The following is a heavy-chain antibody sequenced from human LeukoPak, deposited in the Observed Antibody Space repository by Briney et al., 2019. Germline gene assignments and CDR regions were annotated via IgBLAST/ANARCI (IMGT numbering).Heavy chain of an antibody. J-gene: IGHJ4*02. Sequence: GASVKVSCKASGGTFSSYAISWVRQAPGQGLEWMGGIIPIFGTANYAQKFQGRVTITADESTSTAYMELSSLRSEDMAVYYCAGLYGDYDLDYWGQGTLVTVSS. CDR3: AGLYGDYDLDY. V-gene: IGHV1-69*13. D-gene: IGHD4-17*01. CDR2: IIPIFGTA. CDR1: GGTFSSYA.